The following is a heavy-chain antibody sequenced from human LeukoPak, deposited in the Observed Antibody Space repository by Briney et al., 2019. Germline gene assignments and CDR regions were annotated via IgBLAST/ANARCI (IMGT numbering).Heavy chain of an antibody. CDR1: GYTLTELS. J-gene: IGHJ4*02. Sequence: ASVKVSCKVSGYTLTELSMHWVRQAPGQGLEWMGGINSNTGGTDYAQKFQGRVTMTRDTSISTAYMELSRLRSDDTAVYYCARGATIFGVVITNYFDYWGQGTLVTVSS. D-gene: IGHD3-3*01. CDR2: INSNTGGT. V-gene: IGHV1-2*02. CDR3: ARGATIFGVVITNYFDY.